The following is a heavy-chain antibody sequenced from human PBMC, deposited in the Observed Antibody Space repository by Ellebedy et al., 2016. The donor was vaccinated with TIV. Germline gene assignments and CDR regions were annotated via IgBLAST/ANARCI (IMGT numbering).Heavy chain of an antibody. V-gene: IGHV4-39*01. D-gene: IGHD2-15*01. J-gene: IGHJ5*02. CDR1: GGSISSSSYY. CDR3: ARGGYCSGGSCYSGLGGWFDP. CDR2: IYYSGST. Sequence: SETLSLTCTVSGGSISSSSYYWGWIRQPPGKGLEWIGSIYYSGSTYYNPSLKRRVTISVDTSKNQFSLKLSSVTAADTAVYYCARGGYCSGGSCYSGLGGWFDPWGQGTLVTVSS.